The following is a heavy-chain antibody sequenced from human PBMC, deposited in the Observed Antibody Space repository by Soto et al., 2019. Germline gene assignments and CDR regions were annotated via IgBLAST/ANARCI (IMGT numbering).Heavy chain of an antibody. Sequence: EVQLVESGGGLIQPGGSLRLSCAASGLTVSSNYMSWVRQAPGKGLEWVSVIYSGGSTYYADSVKGRFTISRDNSKNTLYLQMNSLRAEDTAVYYCARDRVASGYPEYFQHWGPGTLVTVSS. D-gene: IGHD3-22*01. V-gene: IGHV3-53*01. CDR3: ARDRVASGYPEYFQH. CDR1: GLTVSSNY. J-gene: IGHJ1*01. CDR2: IYSGGST.